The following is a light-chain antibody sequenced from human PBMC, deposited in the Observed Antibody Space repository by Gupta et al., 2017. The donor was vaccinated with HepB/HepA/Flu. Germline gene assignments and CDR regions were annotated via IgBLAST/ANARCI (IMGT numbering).Light chain of an antibody. CDR3: QRYDNLPIT. J-gene: IGKJ5*01. Sequence: DIQMTQSPSSLSASVGDRVTITCQASQDISNYLNWYQQKPGKAPKLLIYDASNLETGVPSRFSGSGSGTDFTVTISRLQPEDIATYYCQRYDNLPITFGQGTRLEIK. CDR2: DAS. CDR1: QDISNY. V-gene: IGKV1-33*01.